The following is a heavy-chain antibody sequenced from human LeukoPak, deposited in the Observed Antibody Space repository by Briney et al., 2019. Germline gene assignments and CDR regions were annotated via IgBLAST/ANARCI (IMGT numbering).Heavy chain of an antibody. J-gene: IGHJ5*02. CDR3: ARRTFYYDSSGGNWFDP. V-gene: IGHV4-39*01. CDR1: GGSISSRSYY. D-gene: IGHD3-22*01. Sequence: PSETLSLTCTVSGGSISSRSYYWGWIRQPPGKVLEWIGSIYYSGSTYYNPSLKSRVTISVDTSKSQFSPSLTSVTAADTAVYYCARRTFYYDSSGGNWFDPWGQGTLVTVSS. CDR2: IYYSGST.